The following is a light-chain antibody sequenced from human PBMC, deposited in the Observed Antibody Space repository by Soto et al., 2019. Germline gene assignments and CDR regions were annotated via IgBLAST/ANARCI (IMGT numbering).Light chain of an antibody. CDR2: GAS. CDR1: QTVSNNY. Sequence: EIVLTQSPGTLSLSPGERATLSCRASQTVSNNYLAWYQQKPGQAPRLLIYGASSRATGIPDRFSGSGSGTDFSLTISRLEPEDFAVFFCQQYGGSLTFGGGTKVDIK. CDR3: QQYGGSLT. J-gene: IGKJ4*01. V-gene: IGKV3-20*01.